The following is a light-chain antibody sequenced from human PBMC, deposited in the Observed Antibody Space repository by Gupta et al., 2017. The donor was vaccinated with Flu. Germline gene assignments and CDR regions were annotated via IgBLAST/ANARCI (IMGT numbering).Light chain of an antibody. CDR3: QQYFL. CDR1: LSVSSSY. J-gene: IGKJ2*01. CDR2: GAS. V-gene: IGKV3-20*01. Sequence: EIVLTQSPGTLSLSPGERATLSCRASLSVSSSYLAWYQQKPGQAHRLLIYGASNRATGLPDRFRASGSGTDFTRTSIRTESEDCEVNYCQQYFLFGQGTKLEIK.